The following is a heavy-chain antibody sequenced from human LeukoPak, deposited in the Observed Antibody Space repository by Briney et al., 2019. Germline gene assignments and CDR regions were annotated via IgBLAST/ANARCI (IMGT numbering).Heavy chain of an antibody. CDR1: GASISSYY. Sequence: PSETLSLTCTVSGASISSYYWSWIRQPAGEGLDWIGRIFPSGRTNYNPSLKSRVNISVDKSKNQFSLKLSSVTAADTAVYYCARDGGSSESYSKFGTKWFDPWGQGTLVTVSS. CDR3: ARDGGSSESYSKFGTKWFDP. V-gene: IGHV4-4*07. J-gene: IGHJ5*02. CDR2: IFPSGRT. D-gene: IGHD1-26*01.